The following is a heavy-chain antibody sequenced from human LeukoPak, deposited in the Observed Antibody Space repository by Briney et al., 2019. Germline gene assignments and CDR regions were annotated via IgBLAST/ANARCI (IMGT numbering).Heavy chain of an antibody. CDR3: ARAKTSRDGYNFFGY. Sequence: GGSLRLSCAASGFTFSSYRMHWVRQAPGKGLVWVSRINSDGSSTSYADSVKGRFTISRDNAKNTLYLQMNSLRAEDTAVYYCARAKTSRDGYNFFGYWGQGTLVTVSS. V-gene: IGHV3-74*01. CDR1: GFTFSSYR. J-gene: IGHJ4*02. CDR2: INSDGSST. D-gene: IGHD5-24*01.